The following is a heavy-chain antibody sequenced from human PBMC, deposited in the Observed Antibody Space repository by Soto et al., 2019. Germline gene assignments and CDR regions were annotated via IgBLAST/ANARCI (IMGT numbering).Heavy chain of an antibody. V-gene: IGHV3-21*06. CDR1: GFTFTRYS. CDR3: ARESEDLTSNFDY. Sequence: GVSLRLSCAASGFTFTRYSMNWVRQAPGKGLEWVSSISSTTNYIYYGDSMKGRFTISRGNAKNSLYLEMNSLRAEDTAVYYCARESEDLTSNFDYWGQGTLVTVYS. J-gene: IGHJ4*02. CDR2: ISSTTNYI.